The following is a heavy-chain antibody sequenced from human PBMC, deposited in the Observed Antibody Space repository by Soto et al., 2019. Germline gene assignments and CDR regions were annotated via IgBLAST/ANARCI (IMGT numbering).Heavy chain of an antibody. Sequence: QVQLVQSGAEEKKPGASVKVSCKASGYTFTSYAIHWVRQAPGQRLEWMGWFNAGNGNTKYSQKFQGRVTITRDTSASTAYMELSSLKSEDTDVYYCARGDWWLFDYWGQGTLVTVSS. CDR3: ARGDWWLFDY. J-gene: IGHJ4*02. D-gene: IGHD2-8*02. CDR2: FNAGNGNT. V-gene: IGHV1-3*05. CDR1: GYTFTSYA.